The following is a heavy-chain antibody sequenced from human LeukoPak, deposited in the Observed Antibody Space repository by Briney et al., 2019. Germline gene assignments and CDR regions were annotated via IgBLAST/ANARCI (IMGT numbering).Heavy chain of an antibody. J-gene: IGHJ4*02. D-gene: IGHD6-13*01. CDR3: ATGRSSWYGREYYFDY. V-gene: IGHV1-24*01. Sequence: ASVKVSCKVSGYTLTELSMHWVRQPPGKGLEGMGGFNPEDGETIYAQKFQGRVTMTEDTSTDTAYMELSSLRSEDTAVYYCATGRSSWYGREYYFDYWGQGTLVTVSS. CDR2: FNPEDGET. CDR1: GYTLTELS.